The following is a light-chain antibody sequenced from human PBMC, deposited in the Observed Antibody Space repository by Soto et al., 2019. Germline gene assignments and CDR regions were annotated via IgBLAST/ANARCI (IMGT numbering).Light chain of an antibody. CDR3: QQYDNRPIT. CDR2: DAS. CDR1: QDIRNY. Sequence: DIQMTQSPSSLSASVGDRVTITCQASQDIRNYLNWYPQKRGKAPKLXIYDASNLETGVPSMFSGSGAGTDFTCTISSLQPEDIATYYCQQYDNRPITFGQGTRLEIK. J-gene: IGKJ5*01. V-gene: IGKV1-33*01.